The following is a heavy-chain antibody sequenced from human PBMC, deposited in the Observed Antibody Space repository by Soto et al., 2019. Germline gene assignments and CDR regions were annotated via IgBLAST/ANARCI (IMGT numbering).Heavy chain of an antibody. D-gene: IGHD2-15*01. V-gene: IGHV4-30-2*01. CDR2: IYHSGST. CDR1: GGSISSGGYS. Sequence: SETLSLTCAVSGGSISSGGYSWSWIRQPPGKGLEWIGYIYHSGSTYYNPSLKSRVTISVDRSKNQFSLKLSSVTAADTAVYYCARSIGLGYCSGGSCYSGSLWFDPWGQGTLVTVSS. CDR3: ARSIGLGYCSGGSCYSGSLWFDP. J-gene: IGHJ5*02.